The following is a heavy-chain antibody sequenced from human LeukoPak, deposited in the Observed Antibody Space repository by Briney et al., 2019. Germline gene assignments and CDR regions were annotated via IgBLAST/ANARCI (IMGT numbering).Heavy chain of an antibody. J-gene: IGHJ5*02. CDR3: ARIIAVGGTDWFDP. CDR2: ISSSGSSI. D-gene: IGHD6-13*01. Sequence: GGSLRLPCAASGFTFSDYYMTWIRQAPGKGLEWVSYISSSGSSIYYADSVKGRFTISRDNAKNSLYLQMNSLRAEDTAVYYCARIIAVGGTDWFDPWGQGTLVTVSS. CDR1: GFTFSDYY. V-gene: IGHV3-11*01.